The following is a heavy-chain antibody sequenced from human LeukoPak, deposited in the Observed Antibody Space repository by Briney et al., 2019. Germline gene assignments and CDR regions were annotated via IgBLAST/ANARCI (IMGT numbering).Heavy chain of an antibody. Sequence: GGSLRLSCAASGFTFSGYSMNWVRQAPGKGLEWVSSISSSSSYIYYADSVKGRFTISRDNAKNSLYLQMNSLRAEDTAVYYCARAPIAARQLLAFDIWGQGTMVTVSS. V-gene: IGHV3-21*01. D-gene: IGHD6-6*01. J-gene: IGHJ3*02. CDR3: ARAPIAARQLLAFDI. CDR1: GFTFSGYS. CDR2: ISSSSSYI.